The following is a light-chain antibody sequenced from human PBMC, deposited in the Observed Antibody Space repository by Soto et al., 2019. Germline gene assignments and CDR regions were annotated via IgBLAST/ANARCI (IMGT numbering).Light chain of an antibody. CDR2: KAS. V-gene: IGKV1-5*03. CDR1: QSISSW. Sequence: DIQMTQSPSTLSASVGDRVTITCRASQSISSWLAWYQQKPGKAPKLLIYKASSLESGVPSRFSGSGSGTEFTLTISRLQPDDFATYYSQQYNSYSKTFGQGTKVEIK. CDR3: QQYNSYSKT. J-gene: IGKJ1*01.